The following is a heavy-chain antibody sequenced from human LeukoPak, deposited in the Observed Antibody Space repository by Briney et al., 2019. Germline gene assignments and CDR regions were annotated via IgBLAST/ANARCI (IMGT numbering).Heavy chain of an antibody. CDR2: IYYSGST. J-gene: IGHJ6*03. CDR3: ARVAYYYDSSGYFPRYYYYMDV. V-gene: IGHV4-59*01. D-gene: IGHD3-22*01. Sequence: SETLSLTCTVSGGSISSYYWSWIRQPPGKGLEWIGYIYYSGSTNYNPSLKSRVTISVDTSKNQFSLKLSSVTAADTAVYYCARVAYYYDSSGYFPRYYYYMDVWGKGTTVTVSS. CDR1: GGSISSYY.